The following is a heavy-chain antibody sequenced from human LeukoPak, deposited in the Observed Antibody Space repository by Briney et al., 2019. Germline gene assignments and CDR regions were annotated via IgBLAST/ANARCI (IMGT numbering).Heavy chain of an antibody. Sequence: GRSLRLSCAASGFTFSSYGMHWVRQAPGKGLEWVAVISYDGSNKYYADSVKGRFTISRDNSKNTLYLRMNSLRAEDTAVYYCAKGWMDYGMDVWGKGTTVAVSS. D-gene: IGHD2-2*03. CDR1: GFTFSSYG. J-gene: IGHJ6*04. CDR3: AKGWMDYGMDV. V-gene: IGHV3-30*18. CDR2: ISYDGSNK.